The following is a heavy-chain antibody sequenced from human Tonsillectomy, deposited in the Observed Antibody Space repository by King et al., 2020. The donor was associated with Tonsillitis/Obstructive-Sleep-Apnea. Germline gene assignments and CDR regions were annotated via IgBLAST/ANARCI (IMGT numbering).Heavy chain of an antibody. CDR3: TAAPANTVTN. J-gene: IGHJ4*02. Sequence: VQLVESGGGLVEPGGSLTISCRVSGFTFNDAWMNWVRQAPGQGLEWVGRIKSKTDGGTTNYAAPVKGRFTISRDDSNNTLFLVMNSLKTEDTAVYYCTAAPANTVTNWGQGTLVTVSS. V-gene: IGHV3-15*07. CDR2: IKSKTDGGTT. D-gene: IGHD4-17*01. CDR1: GFTFNDAW.